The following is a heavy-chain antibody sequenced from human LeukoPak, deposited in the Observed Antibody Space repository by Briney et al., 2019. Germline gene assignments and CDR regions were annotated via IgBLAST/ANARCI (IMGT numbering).Heavy chain of an antibody. CDR3: ATLSGSYYKNWFDP. CDR2: IYYSGST. V-gene: IGHV4-39*01. Sequence: TSETLSLTCTVSGGSISSSSYYWGWIRQPPGKGLEWIGSIYYSGSTYYNPSLKSRVTISVDTSKNQFSLKLSSVTAADTAVYCCATLSGSYYKNWFDPWGRGTLVTVSS. CDR1: GGSISSSSYY. J-gene: IGHJ5*02. D-gene: IGHD3-10*01.